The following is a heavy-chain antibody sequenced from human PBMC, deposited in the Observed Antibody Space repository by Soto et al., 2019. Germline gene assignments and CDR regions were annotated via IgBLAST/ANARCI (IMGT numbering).Heavy chain of an antibody. Sequence: QVQLVQSGAEVKKPGSSVKVSCKASGGTFSSYAISWVRQAPGQGLEWMGGIIPIFGTANYAQKFQGRVTITADESTSTVCLELSSRRSEDTAVYYCARVGAGMVYPLFYCYGMDVWGQGPTVTVSS. D-gene: IGHD2-8*01. V-gene: IGHV1-69*12. CDR3: ARVGAGMVYPLFYCYGMDV. CDR2: IIPIFGTA. CDR1: GGTFSSYA. J-gene: IGHJ6*02.